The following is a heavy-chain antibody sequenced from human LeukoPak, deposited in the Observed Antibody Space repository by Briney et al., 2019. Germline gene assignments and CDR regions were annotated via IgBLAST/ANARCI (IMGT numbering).Heavy chain of an antibody. Sequence: SETLSLTCTVSGGSISSSSHYWGWIRQPPGKGLEWIGSMYYRGSTYHNPSLKSRVTISVDTSKNQFSLKLSSVTAADTAMYYCAKSNGYGLIDYWGQGTLVTVSS. CDR1: GGSISSSSHY. CDR2: MYYRGST. J-gene: IGHJ4*02. CDR3: AKSNGYGLIDY. D-gene: IGHD5-12*01. V-gene: IGHV4-39*01.